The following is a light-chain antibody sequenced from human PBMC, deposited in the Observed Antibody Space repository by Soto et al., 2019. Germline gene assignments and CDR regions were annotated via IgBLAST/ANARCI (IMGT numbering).Light chain of an antibody. V-gene: IGKV1-9*01. Sequence: DIQLTQSPSFLSPSIGESVTITCRASQVISTSLAWYQVKPGKAPKLLIYAASTLESGVPSRFSATVSGTEFSLTITSLQPEDFATYYCQQSYSAPHTFGQGTKVDIK. CDR2: AAS. J-gene: IGKJ2*01. CDR3: QQSYSAPHT. CDR1: QVISTS.